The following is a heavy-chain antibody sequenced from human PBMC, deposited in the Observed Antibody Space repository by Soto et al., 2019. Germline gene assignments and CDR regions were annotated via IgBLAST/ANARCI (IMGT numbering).Heavy chain of an antibody. Sequence: SVKVSCKASGGTFSSYAISWVRQAPGQGLEWMGGIIPISGTANYAQKFQGRVTMTRNESISTAYMELSSLRSEDTAVYYCARGFTIFGVVVLNPWGQGTLVTVSS. J-gene: IGHJ5*02. V-gene: IGHV1-69*05. CDR1: GGTFSSYA. CDR2: IIPISGTA. CDR3: ARGFTIFGVVVLNP. D-gene: IGHD3-3*01.